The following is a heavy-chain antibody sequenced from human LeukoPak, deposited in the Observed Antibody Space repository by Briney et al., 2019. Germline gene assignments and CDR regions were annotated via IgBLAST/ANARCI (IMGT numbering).Heavy chain of an antibody. D-gene: IGHD4-23*01. CDR3: SRRWRTFYYFDY. CDR2: ISSSGSTI. Sequence: GGSLRLSCAASGFTFSDYYMSWIRQAPGKGLEWVSYISSSGSTIYYADSVKGRFTISRDNAKNSLYLQMSSLRAEDTAVYYCSRRWRTFYYFDYWGQGTLVTVSS. V-gene: IGHV3-11*01. J-gene: IGHJ4*02. CDR1: GFTFSDYY.